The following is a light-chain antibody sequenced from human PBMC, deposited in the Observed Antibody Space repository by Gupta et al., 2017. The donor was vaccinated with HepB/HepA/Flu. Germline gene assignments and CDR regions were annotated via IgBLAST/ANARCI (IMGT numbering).Light chain of an antibody. CDR1: QSVLYNSNNKNY. Sequence: IVMTKAPDSLAVSLGGGATINCKSSQSVLYNSNNKNYLAWYQQKPGQPPKLLIYWASTRESGVPDRFSGSGSGTDFTLTISSLQAEDVAVYYCQQYYTTPRTFGQGTKVEIK. J-gene: IGKJ1*01. CDR2: WAS. V-gene: IGKV4-1*01. CDR3: QQYYTTPRT.